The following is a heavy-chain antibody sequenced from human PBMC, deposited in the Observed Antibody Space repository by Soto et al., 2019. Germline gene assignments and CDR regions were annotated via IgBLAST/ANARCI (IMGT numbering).Heavy chain of an antibody. CDR1: GFTFSDYY. Sequence: GGSLRLSCAASGFTFSDYYMSWIRQAPGKGLEWVSYISSSGSTIYYADSVKGRFTISRDNAKNSLYLQMNSLRAEDTAVYYCAVNVRYDSSGYYPHGPGYWGQGTLVTVSS. J-gene: IGHJ4*02. CDR3: AVNVRYDSSGYYPHGPGY. CDR2: ISSSGSTI. D-gene: IGHD3-22*01. V-gene: IGHV3-11*01.